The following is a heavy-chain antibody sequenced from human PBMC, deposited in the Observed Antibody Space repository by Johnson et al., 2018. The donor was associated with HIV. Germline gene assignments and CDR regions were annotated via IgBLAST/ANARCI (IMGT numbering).Heavy chain of an antibody. CDR2: ISCGGRT. Sequence: VQLVESGGDLVQPGGSLRLSCAASGFSVSTSYMTWVRQAPGKGLAWVSSISCGGRTYYADTVKGRVTISRDNSKKSLYLQMNSLRAEDTAVYYCASPATQQLVPVDAFDIWGQGTMVTVSS. CDR3: ASPATQQLVPVDAFDI. V-gene: IGHV3-66*01. J-gene: IGHJ3*02. CDR1: GFSVSTSY. D-gene: IGHD6-13*01.